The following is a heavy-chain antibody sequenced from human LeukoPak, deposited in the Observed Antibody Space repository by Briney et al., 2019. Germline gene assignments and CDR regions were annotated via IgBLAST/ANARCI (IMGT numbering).Heavy chain of an antibody. CDR1: GGSISSGSYY. CDR2: IYTSGST. CDR3: ARVTGYMIEDYFDY. V-gene: IGHV4-61*02. J-gene: IGHJ4*02. D-gene: IGHD3-22*01. Sequence: PSETLSLTCTVSGGSISSGSYYWSWIRQPAGKGLEWIGRIYTSGSTYYNPSLKSRVTISVDTSKNQFSLKLRSVTAADTAVYYCARVTGYMIEDYFDYWGQGTLVTVSS.